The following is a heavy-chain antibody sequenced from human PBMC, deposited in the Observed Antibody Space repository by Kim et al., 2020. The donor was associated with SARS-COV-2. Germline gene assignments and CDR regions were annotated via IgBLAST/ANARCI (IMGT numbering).Heavy chain of an antibody. CDR2: VNNGGNA. CDR3: AKDHPSSGWPAFDS. V-gene: IGHV3-23*01. Sequence: GGSLRLSCAASGFTFSSRAMSWVRQAPGNGPEWVASVNNGGNAYYADSVKGRFTVSRDITRDTLYLQMNSLRAEDTALYFCAKDHPSSGWPAFDSWGQGTRVTVSS. J-gene: IGHJ4*02. D-gene: IGHD6-19*01. CDR1: GFTFSSRA.